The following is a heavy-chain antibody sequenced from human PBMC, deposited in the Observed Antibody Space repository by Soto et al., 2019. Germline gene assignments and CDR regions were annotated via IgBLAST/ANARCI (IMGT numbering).Heavy chain of an antibody. V-gene: IGHV4-61*01. J-gene: IGHJ5*02. CDR2: IYYSGST. D-gene: IGHD3-9*01. CDR3: ARTRRLVINRFDP. CDR1: GGSVSSGSYY. Sequence: SETLSLTCTVSGGSVSSGSYYWSWIRQPPGKGLEWIGYIYYSGSTNYNPSLKSRVTISVDTSKNQFSLKLSSVTAADTAVYYCARTRRLVINRFDPWGQGTLVTVSS.